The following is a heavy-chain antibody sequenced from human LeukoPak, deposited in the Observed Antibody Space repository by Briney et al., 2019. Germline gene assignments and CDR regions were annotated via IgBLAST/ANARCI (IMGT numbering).Heavy chain of an antibody. Sequence: ASVKVSCKASGYTFTRFYIHWVRQAPGQGLEWMGWISAYNGNTNYAQKLHGRVTMTTDTSTCTAYMELRSLRSDDTAVYYCARSPDTAMVAWFDPWGQGTLVTVSS. V-gene: IGHV1-18*04. J-gene: IGHJ5*02. CDR3: ARSPDTAMVAWFDP. CDR2: ISAYNGNT. D-gene: IGHD5-18*01. CDR1: GYTFTRFY.